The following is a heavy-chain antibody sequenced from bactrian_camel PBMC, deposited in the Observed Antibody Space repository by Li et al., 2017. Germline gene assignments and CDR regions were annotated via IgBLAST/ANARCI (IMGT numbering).Heavy chain of an antibody. J-gene: IGHJ4*01. CDR2: IYTRDQSA. CDR1: LNPTSDYC. V-gene: IGHV3S1*01. D-gene: IGHD6*01. CDR3: TKSLGDAQAGI. Sequence: HVQLVESGGGSVQTGGSLRLSCAVSLNPTSDYCLGWIRQAPGKEREGVALIYTRDQSAYYLDSVKGRFTVSLDNAENTLYLQMNSLKPEDTAMYYCTKSLGDAQAGIRGQGTQVTVS.